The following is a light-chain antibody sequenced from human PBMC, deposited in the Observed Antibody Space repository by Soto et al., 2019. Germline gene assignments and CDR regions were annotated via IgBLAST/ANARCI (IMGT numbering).Light chain of an antibody. V-gene: IGKV1-5*03. Sequence: DIPMTQSPSTLSAAEGDRVTITCRASQSVSAWLAWYQQKPGKAPKLLIYKASTLETRVPSRFSGSGYGAEFTLTISSLQPDDLGSYYCQQYRSYPWTFGQGTKVEIK. CDR2: KAS. CDR1: QSVSAW. J-gene: IGKJ1*01. CDR3: QQYRSYPWT.